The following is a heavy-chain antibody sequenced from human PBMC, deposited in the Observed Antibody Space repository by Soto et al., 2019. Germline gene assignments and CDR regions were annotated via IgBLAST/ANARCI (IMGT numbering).Heavy chain of an antibody. J-gene: IGHJ4*02. D-gene: IGHD2-15*01. CDR1: GFTFSSYS. V-gene: IGHV3-30*18. CDR3: AKDGGNWSGGTCSLLLNAFDY. Sequence: QVQLVESGGGVIQPGRSLRLSCAASGFTFSSYSMHWVRQAPGKGLEWVAVISYDGNNKYYGDSVRGRFTISRDNSKNTLYLQMHRLRNEDTAVYYCAKDGGNWSGGTCSLLLNAFDYWGQGTMVTVPS. CDR2: ISYDGNNK.